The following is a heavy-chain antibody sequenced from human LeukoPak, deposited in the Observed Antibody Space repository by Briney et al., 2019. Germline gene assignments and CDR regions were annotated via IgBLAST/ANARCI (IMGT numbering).Heavy chain of an antibody. Sequence: GASVTVSCKASGYTFTDYYLNWVRQAPGQGLEWMGWINPNSGGTNYAQKFQGRVTMTRDTSISTAYMELSRLRSDDTAVYYCAREDAGVRDAFDIWGQGTMVTVSS. CDR1: GYTFTDYY. CDR2: INPNSGGT. V-gene: IGHV1-2*02. D-gene: IGHD2-8*01. J-gene: IGHJ3*02. CDR3: AREDAGVRDAFDI.